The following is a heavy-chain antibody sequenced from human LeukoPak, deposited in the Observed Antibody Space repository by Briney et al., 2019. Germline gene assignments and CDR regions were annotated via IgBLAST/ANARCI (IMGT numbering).Heavy chain of an antibody. Sequence: GGSLRLSCAASGFTFSSYAMSWVRQPPGKGLEWVSAISGSGGSTYYADSVKGRFTISRDNSKNTLYLQMNSLRAEDTAVYYCAKVEYYDSSGYYQRGFDYWGQGTLVTVSS. V-gene: IGHV3-23*01. CDR2: ISGSGGST. D-gene: IGHD3-22*01. CDR1: GFTFSSYA. J-gene: IGHJ4*02. CDR3: AKVEYYDSSGYYQRGFDY.